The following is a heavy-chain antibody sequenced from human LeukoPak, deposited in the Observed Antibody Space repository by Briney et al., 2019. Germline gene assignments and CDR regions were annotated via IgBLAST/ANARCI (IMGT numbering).Heavy chain of an antibody. CDR2: IWYAESST. J-gene: IGHJ6*02. Sequence: PGGCLRLSCAASGFIFSSYGIHWVRQAPGKGLEWVAVIWYAESSTYYTDSVKGRFTISRDNSKKTVYLQMNSLRVEDTGVYYCARDGSFGRDVWGQGTTVTVSS. D-gene: IGHD6-19*01. CDR3: ARDGSFGRDV. V-gene: IGHV3-33*01. CDR1: GFIFSSYG.